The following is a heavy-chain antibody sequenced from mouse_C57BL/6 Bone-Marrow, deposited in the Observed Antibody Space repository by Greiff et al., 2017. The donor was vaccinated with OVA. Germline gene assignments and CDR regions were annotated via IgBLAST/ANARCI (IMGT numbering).Heavy chain of an antibody. CDR1: GYTFTDYE. V-gene: IGHV1-15*01. CDR2: IDPETGGT. Sequence: VKLMESGAELVRPGASVTLSCKASGYTFTDYEMHWVKQTPVHGLEWIGAIDPETGGTAYNQKFKGKAILTADKSSSTAYMELRSLTSEDSAVYYCTRGTYFDYWGQGTTLTVSS. CDR3: TRGTYFDY. J-gene: IGHJ2*01.